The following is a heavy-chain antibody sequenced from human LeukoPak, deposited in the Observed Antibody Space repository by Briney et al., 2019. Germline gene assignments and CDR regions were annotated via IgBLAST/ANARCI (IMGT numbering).Heavy chain of an antibody. D-gene: IGHD6-13*01. V-gene: IGHV7-4-1*02. CDR3: ARAGSTGLYSSSWYRPPYYYYYYMDV. J-gene: IGHJ6*03. CDR1: GCTFTSYD. Sequence: RASVKVSCKASGCTFTSYDINWVRQATGQGLEWMGWINTNTGNPTYAQGFTGRFVFSLDTSVSTAYLQISSLKAEDTAVYYCARAGSTGLYSSSWYRPPYYYYYYMDVWGKGTTVTVSS. CDR2: INTNTGNP.